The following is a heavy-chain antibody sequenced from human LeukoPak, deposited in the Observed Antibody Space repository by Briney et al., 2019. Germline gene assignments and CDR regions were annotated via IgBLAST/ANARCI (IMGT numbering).Heavy chain of an antibody. Sequence: SETLSLTCTVSGGSIISYYWSWIRQPAGKGLEWIGRIYTSGSTNYNPSLKSRVTISVDTSKNQFSLKLSSVTAADTAVYYCARHYYDSSGYYPGYFDYWGQGTLVTVSS. J-gene: IGHJ4*02. CDR3: ARHYYDSSGYYPGYFDY. CDR2: IYTSGST. CDR1: GGSIISYY. V-gene: IGHV4-4*07. D-gene: IGHD3-22*01.